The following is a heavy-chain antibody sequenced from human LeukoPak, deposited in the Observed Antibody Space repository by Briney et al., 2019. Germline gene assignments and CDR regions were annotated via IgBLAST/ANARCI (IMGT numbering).Heavy chain of an antibody. Sequence: ASETLSLTCTVSGGSISSSSYYWGWIRQPPGKGLEWIGSIYYSGSTYYNPSLKSRVTISVDTSKNQFSLKLSSVTAADTAVYYCARHSSWNVDWFDPWGQGTLVTVSS. CDR3: ARHSSWNVDWFDP. J-gene: IGHJ5*02. D-gene: IGHD1-1*01. V-gene: IGHV4-39*01. CDR1: GGSISSSSYY. CDR2: IYYSGST.